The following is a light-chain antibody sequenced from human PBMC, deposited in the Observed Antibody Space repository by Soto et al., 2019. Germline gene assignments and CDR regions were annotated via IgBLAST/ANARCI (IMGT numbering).Light chain of an antibody. CDR1: QSVTSSY. CDR2: GAS. J-gene: IGKJ1*01. CDR3: QQYGDSPKT. Sequence: EIVLTQSPGTLSLSPGERATLSCRASQSVTSSYLAWYQQKPGQAPRLLIYGASSRATGIPDRFSGSGSGTDFTLTISRLDPDDFAVYYCQQYGDSPKTFGQGTKVEVK. V-gene: IGKV3-20*01.